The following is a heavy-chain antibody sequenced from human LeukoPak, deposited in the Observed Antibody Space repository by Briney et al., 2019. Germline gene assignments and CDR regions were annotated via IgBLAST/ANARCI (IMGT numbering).Heavy chain of an antibody. CDR1: GFIFSDYV. V-gene: IGHV3-23*01. CDR2: ITASGDRT. D-gene: IGHD1-26*01. J-gene: IGHJ4*02. CDR3: AKGTGEVIVGATSFDY. Sequence: GGSLRLSCTASGFIFSDYVMIWVRQAPGKGLEWVSGITASGDRTYYGDSVKGRFTVSRDNSKNTVYLQMNSLRVDDTAVYYCAKGTGEVIVGATSFDYWGQGTLVTVSS.